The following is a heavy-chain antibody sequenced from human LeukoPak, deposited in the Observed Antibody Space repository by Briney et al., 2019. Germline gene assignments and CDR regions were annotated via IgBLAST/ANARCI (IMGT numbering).Heavy chain of an antibody. V-gene: IGHV3-23*01. D-gene: IGHD3-22*01. CDR3: ARRVYDSSGLLDY. J-gene: IGHJ4*02. CDR1: GFTFSSYA. CDR2: ISGSGGST. Sequence: GGSLRLSCAASGFTFSSYAMSWVRQAPGKGLEWVSAISGSGGSTYYADSVKGRFTISRDNSKNTLYLQMNSLRAEDTAVYYCARRVYDSSGLLDYWGQGTLVTVSS.